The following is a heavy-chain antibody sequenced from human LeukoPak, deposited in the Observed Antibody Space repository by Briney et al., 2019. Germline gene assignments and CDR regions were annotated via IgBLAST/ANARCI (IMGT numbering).Heavy chain of an antibody. V-gene: IGHV3-30*02. CDR1: GFTFSTYG. D-gene: IGHD1-26*01. CDR2: IRYDGSNK. J-gene: IGHJ6*03. Sequence: GGSLRLSCAASGFTFSTYGMQWVRQAPGKGLEWVAFIRYDGSNKYYADSVKGRFTISRDNSKNTLYLQMNSLRAEDTAVYYCAKDGDTMSGTYYYDMDVWGKGTTVTIS. CDR3: AKDGDTMSGTYYYDMDV.